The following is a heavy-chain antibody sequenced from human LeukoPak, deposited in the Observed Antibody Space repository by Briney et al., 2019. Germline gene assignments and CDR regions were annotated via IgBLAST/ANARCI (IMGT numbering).Heavy chain of an antibody. CDR3: ARRAGSGRLTTGFDY. V-gene: IGHV3-48*04. Sequence: GGSLRLSCAASGFTFSNYNMNWVRQAPGKGREWGSYISSSSSTIYYADSVKGRFTISRDNAKNSLYLQMNSLRAEDTAVYYCARRAGSGRLTTGFDYWGQGTLVTVSS. J-gene: IGHJ4*02. CDR2: ISSSSSTI. D-gene: IGHD3-10*01. CDR1: GFTFSNYN.